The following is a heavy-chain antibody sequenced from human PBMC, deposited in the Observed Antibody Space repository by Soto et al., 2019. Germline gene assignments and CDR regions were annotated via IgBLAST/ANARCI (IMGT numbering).Heavy chain of an antibody. CDR1: GDSISSNGYY. J-gene: IGHJ6*02. CDR3: ASDHRCSNQYYGVDV. V-gene: IGHV4-31*03. CDR2: IHYSGST. D-gene: IGHD4-17*01. Sequence: SETLSLTCTVSGDSISSNGYYWSWVRQHPGKGLEWIGYIHYSGSTYYNPSVKSRVTISLDTSKKQFSLKLSSVTAADTALYFCASDHRCSNQYYGVDVWGQGTTVTVSS.